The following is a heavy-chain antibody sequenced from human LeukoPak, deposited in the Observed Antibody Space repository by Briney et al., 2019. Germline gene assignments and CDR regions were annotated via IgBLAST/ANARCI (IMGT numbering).Heavy chain of an antibody. J-gene: IGHJ4*02. D-gene: IGHD6-13*01. V-gene: IGHV4-34*01. Sequence: SETLSLTCAVYGGSFSGYYWSWIRQPPGKGLEWIGEINHSGSTNYNPSLKSRVTISVDTSKNQFSLKLSSVTAADTAVYYCARRSAAGTPGSGFDYWGQGTLVTVSS. CDR2: INHSGST. CDR3: ARRSAAGTPGSGFDY. CDR1: GGSFSGYY.